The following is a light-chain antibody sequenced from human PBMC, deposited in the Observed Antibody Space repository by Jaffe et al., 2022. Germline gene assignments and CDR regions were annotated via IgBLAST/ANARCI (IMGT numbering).Light chain of an antibody. J-gene: IGKJ2*01. CDR3: MQGTHWPPHT. CDR2: KVS. V-gene: IGKV2-30*02. Sequence: DVVMTQSPLSLPVTLGQPASISCRSSQGLVHSDGNTYLSWFQQRPGQSPRRLIYKVSNRDSGVPDRFSGSGSGTDFTLKISRVEAEDIGVYYCMQGTHWPPHTFGQGTKLEIK. CDR1: QGLVHSDGNTY.